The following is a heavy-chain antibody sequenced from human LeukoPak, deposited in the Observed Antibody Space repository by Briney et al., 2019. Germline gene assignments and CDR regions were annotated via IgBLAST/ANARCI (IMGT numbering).Heavy chain of an antibody. CDR2: IDPNSGGT. J-gene: IGHJ4*02. CDR3: ARGYDSSAYKLPIDS. CDR1: GYNFKGYY. D-gene: IGHD3-22*01. V-gene: IGHV1-2*02. Sequence: ASVKVSCKASGYNFKGYYIYWVRQAPGQGLEWMGWIDPNSGGTNYAQKFQGRVTFTRDTSTSTAYMELSRLRSDDTAVYFCARGYDSSAYKLPIDSWGQGTLVSVSS.